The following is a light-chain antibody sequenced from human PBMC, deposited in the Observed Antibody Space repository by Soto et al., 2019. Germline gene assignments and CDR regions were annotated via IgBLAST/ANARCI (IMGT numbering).Light chain of an antibody. CDR2: TAS. CDR3: QQSHSTPLT. Sequence: DIQMTQSPSSLCASVGDRVTITCRASQSISNYLNWYQQKPGTAPKLLIYTASSLQSGVPSRFSGSGSGTDFTLTISSLQPEDFATYYCQQSHSTPLTFGGGTKVDIK. V-gene: IGKV1-39*01. CDR1: QSISNY. J-gene: IGKJ4*01.